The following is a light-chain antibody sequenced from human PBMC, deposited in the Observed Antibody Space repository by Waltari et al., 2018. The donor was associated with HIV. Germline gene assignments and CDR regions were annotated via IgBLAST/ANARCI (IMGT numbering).Light chain of an antibody. CDR1: NYNR. V-gene: IGLV2-11*01. J-gene: IGLJ1*01. CDR3: CSYAATYIV. CDR2: DFS. Sequence: QSALTQPPSVSGSPGQSVTISCTGTNYNRVSWYQQHPDKAPKLIVFDFSQRPSGVPDRFSASASGNTASLTISWLQADDEADYYCCSYAATYIVFGTGTEVTVL.